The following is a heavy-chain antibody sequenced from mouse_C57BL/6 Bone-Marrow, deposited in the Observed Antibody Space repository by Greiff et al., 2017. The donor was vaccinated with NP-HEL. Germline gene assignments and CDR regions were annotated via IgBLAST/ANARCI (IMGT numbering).Heavy chain of an antibody. J-gene: IGHJ3*01. CDR3: ARPGSGLFAY. CDR1: GFTFSSYG. V-gene: IGHV5-6*01. D-gene: IGHD1-1*01. Sequence: EVKLMESGGDLVKPGGSLKLSCAASGFTFSSYGMSWVRQTPDKRLEWVATIRSGGSYTYYPDSVKGRFTISRDNAKNTLYLQMSSLKSEDTAMYYCARPGSGLFAYWGQGTLVTVSA. CDR2: IRSGGSYT.